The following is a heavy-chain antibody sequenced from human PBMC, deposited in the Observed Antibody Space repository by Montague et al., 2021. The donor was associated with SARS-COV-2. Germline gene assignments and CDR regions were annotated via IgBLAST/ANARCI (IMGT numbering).Heavy chain of an antibody. CDR3: ARVYDYGDYVEALDI. J-gene: IGHJ3*02. V-gene: IGHV3-74*01. CDR2: INSDGSST. D-gene: IGHD4-17*01. Sequence: SLRLSFSASGFTFSSYWMHWVRQAPGKGLVWVSRINSDGSSTSYADSVKGRFTISRDNAKNTLYLQMNSLRAEDTAVYYCARVYDYGDYVEALDIWGQGTMVTVS. CDR1: GFTFSSYW.